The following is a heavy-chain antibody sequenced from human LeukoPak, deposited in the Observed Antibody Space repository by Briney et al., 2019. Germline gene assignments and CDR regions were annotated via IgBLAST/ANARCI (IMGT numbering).Heavy chain of an antibody. CDR1: GFTFSSYG. CDR3: AKKGSGRPYYDFWSGYGSGDY. Sequence: GGSLRLSCAASGFTFSSYGMHWVRQATGKGLEWVAVISYDGSNKYYADSVKGRFTISRDNSKNTLYLQMNSLRAEDTAVYYCAKKGSGRPYYDFWSGYGSGDYWGQGTLVTVSS. V-gene: IGHV3-30*18. D-gene: IGHD3-3*01. CDR2: ISYDGSNK. J-gene: IGHJ4*02.